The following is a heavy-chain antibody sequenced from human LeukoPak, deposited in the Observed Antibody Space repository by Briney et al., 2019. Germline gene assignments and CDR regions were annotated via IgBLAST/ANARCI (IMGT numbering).Heavy chain of an antibody. CDR3: ARDSYSSSWYKLFDY. CDR1: GGSISSSSYY. CDR2: IYYSGST. J-gene: IGHJ4*02. Sequence: SETLSLTCTVSGGSISSSSYYWGWIRQPPGKGLEWIGSIYYSGSTYYNPSLKSRVTISVDTSKNQFSLKLSSVTAADTAVYYCARDSYSSSWYKLFDYWGQGTLVTVSS. V-gene: IGHV4-39*07. D-gene: IGHD6-13*01.